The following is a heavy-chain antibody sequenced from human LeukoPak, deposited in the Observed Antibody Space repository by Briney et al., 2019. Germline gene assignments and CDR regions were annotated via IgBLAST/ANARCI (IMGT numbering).Heavy chain of an antibody. CDR2: IFTTGST. D-gene: IGHD2-21*02. CDR3: ARDYDGGDHAAMWVAFDL. J-gene: IGHJ3*01. Sequence: PSETLSLTCTVSGGSISSYYWSWIRQPAGEGLEWIGRIFTTGSTNYNPSLRSRVTMSLDTSKNQFSLQLSSVTAADTGVYYCARDYDGGDHAAMWVAFDLWGQGTLVTVSS. CDR1: GGSISSYY. V-gene: IGHV4-4*07.